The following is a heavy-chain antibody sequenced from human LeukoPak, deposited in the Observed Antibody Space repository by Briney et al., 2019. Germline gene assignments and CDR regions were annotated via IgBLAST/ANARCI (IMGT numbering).Heavy chain of an antibody. V-gene: IGHV4-39*02. CDR3: ARDPGGAAGLGWFDP. CDR2: IHYGGST. D-gene: IGHD6-19*01. J-gene: IGHJ5*02. CDR1: GGSISSSSYY. Sequence: TSSETLSLTCTVSGGSISSSSYYWGWIRQPPGKGLEWIGSIHYGGSTYYNPSLKSRVTISVDMSKNQCSLRLSSVTAADTALYYCARDPGGAAGLGWFDPWGQGTLVTVSS.